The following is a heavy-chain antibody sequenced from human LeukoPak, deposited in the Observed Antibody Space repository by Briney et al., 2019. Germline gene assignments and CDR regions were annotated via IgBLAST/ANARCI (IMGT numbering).Heavy chain of an antibody. Sequence: SETLSLTCTVSGGSISSYYWSWIRQPPGKGLEWIGYIYYSGSTNYNPSLKSRVTISVDTSKNQFSLKLSSVTAADTAVYYCASSYYDSSGYLDPIFDYWGQGTLITVSS. V-gene: IGHV4-59*01. CDR1: GGSISSYY. CDR2: IYYSGST. J-gene: IGHJ4*02. CDR3: ASSYYDSSGYLDPIFDY. D-gene: IGHD3-22*01.